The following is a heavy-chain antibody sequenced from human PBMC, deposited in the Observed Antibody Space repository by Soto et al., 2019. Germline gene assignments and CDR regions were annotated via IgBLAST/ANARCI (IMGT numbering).Heavy chain of an antibody. CDR1: GGSFSGYY. V-gene: IGHV4-34*01. Sequence: SETLSLTCAVYGGSFSGYYWSWIRQPPGKGLEWIGEINHSGSTNYNPSLKSRVTISVDTSKNQFSLKLSSVTAADTAVYYCAIDLPYYDSSGYYRLDYFDYWGQGTLVTVSS. J-gene: IGHJ4*02. D-gene: IGHD3-22*01. CDR3: AIDLPYYDSSGYYRLDYFDY. CDR2: INHSGST.